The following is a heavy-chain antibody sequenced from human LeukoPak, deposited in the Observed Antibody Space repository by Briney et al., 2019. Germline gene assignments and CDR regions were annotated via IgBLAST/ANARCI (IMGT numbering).Heavy chain of an antibody. V-gene: IGHV3-7*01. CDR1: GFTFSSYW. D-gene: IGHD1-26*01. J-gene: IGHJ3*01. Sequence: GGSLRLSCAASGFTFSSYWMSWVRQVPGKGLEWVANIKQDGSEKCYVDSVKGRFAISKDNAKNSLYLQMDSLRVEDTAMYYCVRVSIAGSTIAFDVWGQGTMVTVSS. CDR3: VRVSIAGSTIAFDV. CDR2: IKQDGSEK.